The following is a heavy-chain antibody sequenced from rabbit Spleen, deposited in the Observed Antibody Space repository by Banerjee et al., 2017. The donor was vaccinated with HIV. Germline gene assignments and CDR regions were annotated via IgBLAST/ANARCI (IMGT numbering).Heavy chain of an antibody. CDR2: INTNNGNS. CDR3: ARDLAGVIGWNFNL. D-gene: IGHD4-1*01. Sequence: QEQLEESGGGLVQPQGSLTLTCKASGFSFSSNDYMCWVRQAPGKGLEYIACINTNNGNSGDANWPKGRFDISRASLAQVTLQLTSLTAADTVTYFCARDLAGVIGWNFNLWGEGTLVTVS. J-gene: IGHJ4*01. V-gene: IGHV1S45*01. CDR1: GFSFSSNDY.